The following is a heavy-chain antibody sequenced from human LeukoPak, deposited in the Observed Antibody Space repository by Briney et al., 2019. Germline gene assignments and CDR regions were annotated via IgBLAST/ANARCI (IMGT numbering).Heavy chain of an antibody. CDR3: ARGDGSGSYSSLFDY. V-gene: IGHV3-20*04. CDR2: INWNGGST. Sequence: GGSLRLSCAASGFTFDDYGMSWVRQAPGKGLEWVSGINWNGGSTGYADSVKDRFTISRDNAKNSLYLQMNSLRAEDTALYYCARGDGSGSYSSLFDYWGQGTLVTVSS. D-gene: IGHD3-10*01. CDR1: GFTFDDYG. J-gene: IGHJ4*02.